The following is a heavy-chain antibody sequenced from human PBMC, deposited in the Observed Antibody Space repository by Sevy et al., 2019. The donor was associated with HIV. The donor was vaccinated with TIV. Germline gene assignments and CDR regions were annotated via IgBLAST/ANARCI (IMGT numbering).Heavy chain of an antibody. Sequence: GGSLRLSCAASGFSFSSYGMSWVRQTPGQGLEWVSAISGSGGSTYYADPVKGGINISSDNSKNTLYQQVIGLGAEEPVVYYGGKGGFAMVRGVFDYWGQGTMVTVSS. J-gene: IGHJ4*02. D-gene: IGHD3-10*01. CDR2: ISGSGGST. V-gene: IGHV3-23*01. CDR1: GFSFSSYG. CDR3: GKGGFAMVRGVFDY.